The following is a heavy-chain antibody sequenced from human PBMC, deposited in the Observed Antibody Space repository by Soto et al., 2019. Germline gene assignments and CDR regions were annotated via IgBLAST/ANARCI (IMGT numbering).Heavy chain of an antibody. Sequence: ASVKVSCKASGYTFTSYDINWVRQATGQGLEWMGWMNPNSGNTGYAQKFQGRVTVTRNTSISTAYMELSSLRSEDTAVYYCASGARYCTNGVCYEYFDYWGQGTLVTVSS. CDR1: GYTFTSYD. V-gene: IGHV1-8*01. D-gene: IGHD2-8*01. CDR2: MNPNSGNT. CDR3: ASGARYCTNGVCYEYFDY. J-gene: IGHJ4*02.